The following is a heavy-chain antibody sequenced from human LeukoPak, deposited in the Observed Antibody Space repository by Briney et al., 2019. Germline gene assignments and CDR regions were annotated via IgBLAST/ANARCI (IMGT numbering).Heavy chain of an antibody. CDR3: AKDRGGITWLFDY. D-gene: IGHD1-20*01. CDR2: MRFDGSNK. Sequence: GGSQRLSFAASGFNFSSFGMHWVRQAPGKGLEWVAFMRFDGSNKFYADSVKGRFTISRDNSKNTLFLQMNSLRAEDTAVYYCAKDRGGITWLFDYWGQGTLVTVSS. V-gene: IGHV3-30*02. J-gene: IGHJ4*02. CDR1: GFNFSSFG.